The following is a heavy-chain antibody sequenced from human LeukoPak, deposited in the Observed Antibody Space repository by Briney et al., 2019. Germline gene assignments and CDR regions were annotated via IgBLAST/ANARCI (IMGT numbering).Heavy chain of an antibody. V-gene: IGHV3-7*01. CDR2: IKQDGSEK. CDR3: ARGLSGNTFYFDY. CDR1: GFTFSRYW. J-gene: IGHJ4*02. D-gene: IGHD1-26*01. Sequence: GGSLRLSCAASGFTFSRYWMSWVRQAPGKGLEWVANIKQDGSEKYYVDSVKGRFTISRDSAKNSLYLQMSSLRAEDTAVYYCARGLSGNTFYFDYWGQGTLVTVSS.